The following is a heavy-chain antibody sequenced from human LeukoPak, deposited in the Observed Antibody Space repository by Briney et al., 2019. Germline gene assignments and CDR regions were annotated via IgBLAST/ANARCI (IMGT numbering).Heavy chain of an antibody. CDR1: GGSISSYY. Sequence: SETLSLTCTVSGGSISSYYWSWIRQPPGKGLEWIGYIYYSGSTNYSPSLKSRVTISVDTSKNQFSLKLSSVTAADTAVYYCAREAVYYYGSGSYYDWFDPWGQGTLVTVSS. V-gene: IGHV4-59*01. CDR2: IYYSGST. CDR3: AREAVYYYGSGSYYDWFDP. D-gene: IGHD3-10*01. J-gene: IGHJ5*02.